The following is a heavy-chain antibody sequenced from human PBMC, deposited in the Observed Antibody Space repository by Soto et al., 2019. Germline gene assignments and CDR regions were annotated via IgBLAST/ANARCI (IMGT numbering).Heavy chain of an antibody. Sequence: QVHLVQSGAEVKKPGASVKVSCKGSGYAFTTYGITWVRQAPGQGLEWMGWISAHNGNTNYAQKLQGRVTVTRDTSASTAYMEMRSLRSDDTAVYYCARGRYGDYWGQGALVTVSS. D-gene: IGHD1-1*01. CDR1: GYAFTTYG. CDR2: ISAHNGNT. J-gene: IGHJ4*02. CDR3: ARGRYGDY. V-gene: IGHV1-18*01.